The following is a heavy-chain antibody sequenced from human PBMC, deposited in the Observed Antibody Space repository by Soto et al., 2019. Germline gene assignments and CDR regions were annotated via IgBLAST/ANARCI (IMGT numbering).Heavy chain of an antibody. J-gene: IGHJ4*02. Sequence: PGGSLRLSCAASGFTFSTCWMMWVRQAPGKGLEWVANINQDGSERYYVDSVKGRFTISRDNAKNSPYLQMNSLRAEDTAVYYCVKDNRGSYWGQGTLVTVSS. CDR1: GFTFSTCW. D-gene: IGHD3-10*01. CDR3: VKDNRGSY. CDR2: INQDGSER. V-gene: IGHV3-7*01.